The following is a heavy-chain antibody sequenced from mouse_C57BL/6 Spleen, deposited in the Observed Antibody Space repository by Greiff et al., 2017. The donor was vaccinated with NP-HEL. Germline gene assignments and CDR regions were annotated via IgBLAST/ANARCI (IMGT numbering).Heavy chain of an antibody. J-gene: IGHJ2*01. CDR3: ARSEPITTVVAPYFDY. CDR2: IYWDDDK. V-gene: IGHV8-12*01. D-gene: IGHD1-1*01. Sequence: QVTLKESGPGILQSSQTLSLTCSFSGFSLSTSGMGVSWIRQPSGKGLEWLAHIYWDDDKRYNPSLKSRLTISKDTSRNQVFLKITSVDTADTATYYCARSEPITTVVAPYFDYWGQGTTLTVSS. CDR1: GFSLSTSGMG.